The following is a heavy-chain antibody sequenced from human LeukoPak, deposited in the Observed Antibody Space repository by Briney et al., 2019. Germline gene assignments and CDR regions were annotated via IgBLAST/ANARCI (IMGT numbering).Heavy chain of an antibody. CDR2: INPSGGST. CDR3: ARDSKICSGGSCSDY. Sequence: ASVKVSCKASGYTFTGYYMHWVRQAPGQGLEWMGIINPSGGSTSYAQKFQGRVTMTRDMSTSTVYMELSSLRSEDTAVYYCARDSKICSGGSCSDYWGQGTLVTVSS. CDR1: GYTFTGYY. D-gene: IGHD2-15*01. V-gene: IGHV1-46*01. J-gene: IGHJ4*02.